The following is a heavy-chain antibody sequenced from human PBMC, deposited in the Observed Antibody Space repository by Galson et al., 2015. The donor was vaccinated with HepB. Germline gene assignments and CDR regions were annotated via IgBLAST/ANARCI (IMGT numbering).Heavy chain of an antibody. J-gene: IGHJ5*02. D-gene: IGHD3-10*01. CDR1: GYSISSGYY. CDR2: IYHSGST. CDR3: ARDLYYYGSGSYYNPGVWFDP. V-gene: IGHV4-38-2*02. Sequence: QVQLQESGPRLVKPSETLSLTCTVSGYSISSGYYWGWIRQPPGKGLEWIGSIYHSGSTYYNPSLKSRVTISVDTSKNQFSLKLSSVTAADTAVYYCARDLYYYGSGSYYNPGVWFDPWGQGTLVTVSS.